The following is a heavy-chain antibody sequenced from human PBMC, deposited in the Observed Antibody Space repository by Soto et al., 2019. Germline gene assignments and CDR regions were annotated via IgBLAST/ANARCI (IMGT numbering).Heavy chain of an antibody. CDR1: EFTFSSYT. D-gene: IGHD1-26*01. V-gene: IGHV3-30-3*01. CDR3: AREKLIQKWVNWFDP. CDR2: ISYDGSNK. Sequence: GGSLRLSCEASEFTFSSYTMHWVRQAPGEGLEWVAIISYDGSNKYYADFVKGRFTISRDNSKNSLYLQMNSLRAEDTAVYYCAREKLIQKWVNWFDPWGQGTLVTVSS. J-gene: IGHJ5*02.